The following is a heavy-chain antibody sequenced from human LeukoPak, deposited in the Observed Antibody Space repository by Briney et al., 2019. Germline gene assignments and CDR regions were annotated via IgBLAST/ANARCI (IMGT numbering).Heavy chain of an antibody. Sequence: SETLSLTCAVYGGSFSGYYWSWIRQPPGKGLEWIGEINHSGSTNYNPSLKSRVTISVDTSKNQFSLKLGSVTAADTAVYYCARGGRHTAMWWYWGQGTLVTVSS. V-gene: IGHV4-34*01. CDR3: ARGGRHTAMWWY. J-gene: IGHJ4*02. D-gene: IGHD5-18*01. CDR2: INHSGST. CDR1: GGSFSGYY.